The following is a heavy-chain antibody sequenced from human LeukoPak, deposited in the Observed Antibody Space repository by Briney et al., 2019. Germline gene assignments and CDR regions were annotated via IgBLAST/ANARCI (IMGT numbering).Heavy chain of an antibody. D-gene: IGHD4-23*01. V-gene: IGHV4-61*02. CDR2: IYTSGST. CDR1: GGSMSGGGYC. CDR3: ARFFSSGGKGNWFDP. J-gene: IGHJ5*02. Sequence: SETLSLTCSVSGGSMSGGGYCWSWIRQPAGKGLGWIGRIYTSGSTNYNPSLKSRVTISVDTSKNEFSLKLNSVTAADTAVYYCARFFSSGGKGNWFDPWGQGTLVTVSS.